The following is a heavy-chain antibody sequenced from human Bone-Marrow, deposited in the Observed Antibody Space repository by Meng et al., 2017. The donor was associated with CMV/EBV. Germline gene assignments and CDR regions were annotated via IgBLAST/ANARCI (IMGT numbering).Heavy chain of an antibody. Sequence: GESLKISCAASGFTFSSYAMHWVRQAPGKGLEWVAFIRYDGSNKYYADSVKGRFTISRDNSKNTLYLQMNSLRAEDTAVYYCAKDPSIAVAHFDYWGQGTLVTVSS. J-gene: IGHJ4*02. CDR1: GFTFSSYA. D-gene: IGHD6-19*01. CDR2: IRYDGSNK. V-gene: IGHV3-30*02. CDR3: AKDPSIAVAHFDY.